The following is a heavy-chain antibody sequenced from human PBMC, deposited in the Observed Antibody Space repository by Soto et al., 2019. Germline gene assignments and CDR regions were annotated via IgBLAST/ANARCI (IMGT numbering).Heavy chain of an antibody. CDR3: ARDKDRKQLGGNYYSGIDV. CDR2: IIPILPTP. V-gene: IGHV1-69*12. CDR1: GGTFGNSA. Sequence: QVQLVQSGAEVKKPGSSVTVSCKASGGTFGNSAISWVRQAPGQGLEWMGGIIPILPTPDYAQKFQGRVTIAADDSTSTAYMDLTSLRSEDTAVYYCARDKDRKQLGGNYYSGIDVWGQGTTVTVSS. J-gene: IGHJ6*02. D-gene: IGHD3-3*02.